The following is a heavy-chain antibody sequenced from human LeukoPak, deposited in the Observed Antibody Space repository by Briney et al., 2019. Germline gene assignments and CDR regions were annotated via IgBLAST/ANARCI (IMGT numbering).Heavy chain of an antibody. CDR2: ISGXGXST. CDR1: XA. CDR3: ARGKYCTSTSCYNPVDYFEY. D-gene: IGHD2-2*02. Sequence: XAMSWXRQXPXXXXEXVSXISGXGXSTYYPDSWKGRVTISRDNSKSTLYLQMNSLRAEDTAVYYCARGKYCTSTSCYNPVDYFEYWGQGTLVTVSS. V-gene: IGHV3-23*01. J-gene: IGHJ4*02.